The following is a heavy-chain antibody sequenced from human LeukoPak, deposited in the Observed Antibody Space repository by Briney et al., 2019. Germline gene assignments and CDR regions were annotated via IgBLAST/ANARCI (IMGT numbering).Heavy chain of an antibody. J-gene: IGHJ4*02. Sequence: SETLSLTCTVSGGSISSYYWGWIRQPAGKGLEWIGRTYTSGSINYNPSLKSRVTISVDTSKNQFSLKLSSVTAADTAVYYCARDTDTAMAPLDYWGQGTLVTVSS. D-gene: IGHD5-18*01. CDR1: GGSISSYY. V-gene: IGHV4-4*07. CDR3: ARDTDTAMAPLDY. CDR2: TYTSGSI.